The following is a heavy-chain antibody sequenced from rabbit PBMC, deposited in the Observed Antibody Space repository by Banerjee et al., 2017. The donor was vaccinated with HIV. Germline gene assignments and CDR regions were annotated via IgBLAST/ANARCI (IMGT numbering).Heavy chain of an antibody. CDR3: ARAGYGGYSYYL. CDR2: INSSSGNT. CDR1: GFDFSGNA. Sequence: QEQLEESGGALVKPEGSLTLTCTASGFDFSGNAMCWVRQAPGKGLEWIACINSSSGNTVYASWAKGRFTISKTSSTTVTLQMTSLTAADTATYLCARAGYGGYSYYLWGPGTLVTVS. J-gene: IGHJ4*01. V-gene: IGHV1S45*01. D-gene: IGHD8-1*01.